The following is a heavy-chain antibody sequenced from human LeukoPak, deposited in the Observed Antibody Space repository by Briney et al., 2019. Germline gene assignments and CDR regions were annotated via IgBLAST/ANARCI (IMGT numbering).Heavy chain of an antibody. CDR2: ISSTSSTI. D-gene: IGHD3-22*01. V-gene: IGHV3-48*04. J-gene: IGHJ5*02. CDR3: ARLYYYDSTGYYYP. CDR1: GFTFSSYS. Sequence: GESLRLSCAASGFTFSSYSVSWVRQAPGKGLAWVSYISSTSSTIYYADSVKGRFTISRDNAKNLLYLQMNSLRAEDTAVYYCARLYYYDSTGYYYPWGQGTQVTVSS.